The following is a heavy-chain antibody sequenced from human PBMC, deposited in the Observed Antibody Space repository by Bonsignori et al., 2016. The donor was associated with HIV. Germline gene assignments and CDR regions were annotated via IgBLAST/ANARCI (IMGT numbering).Heavy chain of an antibody. D-gene: IGHD7-27*01. V-gene: IGHV4-38-2*01. Sequence: SETLSLTCAVSGYSISSGYYWGWIRQPPGKGLEWIGSIYHSGSTYYNPSLKSRVTISVDTSKNQFSLKLSSVTAADTAVYYCARRTWGNPPSGYFDYWGQGTLVTVSS. CDR2: IYHSGST. J-gene: IGHJ4*02. CDR3: ARRTWGNPPSGYFDY. CDR1: GYSISSGYY.